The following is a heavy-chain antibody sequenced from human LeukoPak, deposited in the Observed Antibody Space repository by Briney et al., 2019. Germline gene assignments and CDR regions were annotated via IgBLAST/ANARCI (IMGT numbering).Heavy chain of an antibody. J-gene: IGHJ3*02. D-gene: IGHD6-19*01. V-gene: IGHV3-30*04. Sequence: GGSLRLSCAASGFTFSSYAMHWVRQAPGKGLEWVAVISYDGSNKYYADSVKGRFTISRDNSKNTLYLQMNSLRAEDTAVYYCARDPGGSGLSDAFDIWGQGTMVTVSS. CDR1: GFTFSSYA. CDR3: ARDPGGSGLSDAFDI. CDR2: ISYDGSNK.